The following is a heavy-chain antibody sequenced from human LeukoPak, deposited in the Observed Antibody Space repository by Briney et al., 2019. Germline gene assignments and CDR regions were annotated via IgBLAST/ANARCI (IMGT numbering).Heavy chain of an antibody. V-gene: IGHV3-30-3*01. CDR3: ARVEDTQNYYYYGMDV. CDR2: ISYDGSNK. Sequence: GGSLRLSCVASGFTFSRYAIHWVRQAPGKGLEWVAVISYDGSNKYYADSVKGRFTISRDNSKNTLYLQMNSLRAEDTAVYYCARVEDTQNYYYYGMDVWGQGTTVTVSS. J-gene: IGHJ6*02. CDR1: GFTFSRYA. D-gene: IGHD2-15*01.